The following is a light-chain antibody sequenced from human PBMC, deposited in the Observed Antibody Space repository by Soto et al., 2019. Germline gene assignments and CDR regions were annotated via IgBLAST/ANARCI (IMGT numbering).Light chain of an antibody. CDR3: TSYTSSSTVV. J-gene: IGLJ2*01. V-gene: IGLV2-14*01. CDR1: SSDVGGYTY. CDR2: DIN. Sequence: QSVLAQPASVSGSPGQSITISCTGTSSDVGGYTYVSWYQQHPGKAPKLMIYDINNRPSGISYRFSGSKSGNTASLTISGLQAEDEADYYCTSYTSSSTVVFGGGTKVTVL.